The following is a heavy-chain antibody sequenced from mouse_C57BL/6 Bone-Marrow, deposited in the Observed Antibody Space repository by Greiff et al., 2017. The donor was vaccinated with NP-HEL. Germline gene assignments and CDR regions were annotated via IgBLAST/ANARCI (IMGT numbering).Heavy chain of an antibody. D-gene: IGHD2-3*01. J-gene: IGHJ2*01. CDR1: GYTFTSYT. V-gene: IGHV1-4*01. Sequence: QVQLQQSGAELARPGASVKMSCKASGYTFTSYTMHWVKQRPGQGLEWIGYINPSSGYTKYNQKFKDKATLTADKSSSTAYMQLSSLTSEDSAVYYCARYEGRDYLDYWGQGTTLTVSS. CDR2: INPSSGYT. CDR3: ARYEGRDYLDY.